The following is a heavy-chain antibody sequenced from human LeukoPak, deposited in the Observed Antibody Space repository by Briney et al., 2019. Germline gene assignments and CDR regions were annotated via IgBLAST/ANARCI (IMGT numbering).Heavy chain of an antibody. J-gene: IGHJ4*02. D-gene: IGHD3-16*02. CDR2: ISYSATT. V-gene: IGHV4-39*01. CDR1: GGSISSSSYY. CDR3: APAYVWGSFRTFNY. Sequence: SETLSLTCTVSGGSISSSSYYWGWIRQPPGKGLEWVGSISYSATTYYNPSLKSRVTISVDTSKNQFSLKLRSVTAADTAVYYCAPAYVWGSFRTFNYWGQGTLVTVSS.